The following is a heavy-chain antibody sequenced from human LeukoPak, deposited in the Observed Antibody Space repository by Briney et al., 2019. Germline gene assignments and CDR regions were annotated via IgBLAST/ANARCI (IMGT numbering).Heavy chain of an antibody. CDR3: AREGGPYRPLDY. Sequence: SEPLSLTCGVSGGSISNTNWWTWFRQPPGKGLEWIGEVNLQGSTNYNPSLKSRVAISVDKSENHISLKLTSVTAADTAVYYCAREGGPYRPLDYSGQGTLVTVAS. CDR1: GGSISNTNW. J-gene: IGHJ4*02. CDR2: VNLQGST. V-gene: IGHV4-4*02.